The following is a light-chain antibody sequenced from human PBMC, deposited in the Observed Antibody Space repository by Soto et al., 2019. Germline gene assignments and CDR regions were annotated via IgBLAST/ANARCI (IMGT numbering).Light chain of an antibody. CDR1: QDISNY. CDR2: DAS. V-gene: IGKV1-33*01. CDR3: QQYDNLPPIT. Sequence: IPMTPAPSPPSPSPRDSVPLPCQASQDISNYLNWYQQKPGKAPKLLIYDASNLETGVPSRFSGSGSGTDFTFTISSLQPEDIATYYCQQYDNLPPITFGQGTRLEIK. J-gene: IGKJ5*01.